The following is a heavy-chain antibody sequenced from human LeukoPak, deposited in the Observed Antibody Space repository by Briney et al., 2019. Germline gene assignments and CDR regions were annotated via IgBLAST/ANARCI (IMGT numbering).Heavy chain of an antibody. D-gene: IGHD3-22*01. J-gene: IGHJ4*02. CDR3: AKDSYYYDSSGFDYFDY. Sequence: PGGSLRLSCAASGFSFKNYAMSWVRQAPGKGLEWVSAISGSGGYTYHADSVKGRFTISRDNSKNTLYLQMNSLRAEDTAVYYCAKDSYYYDSSGFDYFDYWGQGTLVTVSS. CDR1: GFSFKNYA. CDR2: ISGSGGYT. V-gene: IGHV3-23*01.